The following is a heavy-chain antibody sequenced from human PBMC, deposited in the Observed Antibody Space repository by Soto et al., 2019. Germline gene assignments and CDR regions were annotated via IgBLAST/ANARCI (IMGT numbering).Heavy chain of an antibody. D-gene: IGHD1-1*01. CDR1: GGTFSSYA. Sequence: QVQLVQSGAEVKKPGSSVKVSCKASGGTFSSYAISWVRQAPGQGLEWMGGIIPIFGTANYAQKFQGRVTITSDESTSTAYMELCSLRSEDTAVYYCASPTKPLYYYYGMDVWRQGTTVTVSS. CDR2: IIPIFGTA. CDR3: ASPTKPLYYYYGMDV. J-gene: IGHJ6*02. V-gene: IGHV1-69*05.